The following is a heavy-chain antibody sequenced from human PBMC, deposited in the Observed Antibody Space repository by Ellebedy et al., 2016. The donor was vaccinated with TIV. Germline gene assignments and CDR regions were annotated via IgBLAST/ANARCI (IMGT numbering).Heavy chain of an antibody. V-gene: IGHV4-34*01. CDR3: ARGRPANAIFGRKNWFDS. CDR2: INHSGTT. J-gene: IGHJ5*01. D-gene: IGHD2-8*01. CDR1: GGSFTGYY. Sequence: SETLSLXXGVSGGSFTGYYWSWIHQPPGKGLEWIGEINHSGTTNYNPSLKSRVSISVDKSKSQFSLKLSSVTAADTAVYYCARGRPANAIFGRKNWFDSWGQGTLVTVSS.